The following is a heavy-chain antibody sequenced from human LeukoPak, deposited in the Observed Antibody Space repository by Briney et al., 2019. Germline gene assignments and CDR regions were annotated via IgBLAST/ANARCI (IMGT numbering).Heavy chain of an antibody. CDR1: GYTFTGYY. V-gene: IGHV1-2*06. J-gene: IGHJ5*02. Sequence: GASVKVSCKASGYTFTGYYMHWVRQAPGQGLEWMGRINPNSGGTNYAQKFQGRVTMTRDTSISTAYMELSRLRSDDTAVYYCARDFAIVVPYNWFDPWGQGTLVTVSS. CDR3: ARDFAIVVPYNWFDP. D-gene: IGHD2-2*01. CDR2: INPNSGGT.